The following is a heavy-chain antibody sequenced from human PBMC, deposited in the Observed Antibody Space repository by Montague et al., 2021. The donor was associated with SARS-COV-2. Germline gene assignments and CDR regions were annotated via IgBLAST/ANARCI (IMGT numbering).Heavy chain of an antibody. D-gene: IGHD4-17*01. J-gene: IGHJ4*02. V-gene: IGHV4-59*03. CDR3: AVMTRMTTSFDI. CDR1: GGSIRSYY. CDR2: IYFSGTT. Sequence: SETRSLTCTVSGGSIRSYYWSWIRQPPGKGLEWIGYIYFSGTTSYNPSLKSRVTISVDTSKNQFSLRLRSVTAVDTAVYYCAVMTRMTTSFDIWGQGTPVSVSS.